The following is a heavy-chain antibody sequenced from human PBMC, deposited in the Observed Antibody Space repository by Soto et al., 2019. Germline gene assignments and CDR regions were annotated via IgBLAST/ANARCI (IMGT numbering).Heavy chain of an antibody. D-gene: IGHD3-22*01. J-gene: IGHJ5*02. CDR2: ISAYNGNT. Sequence: AASVKVSCKASGYTFTSYGISWVRQAPGQGLEWMGWISAYNGNTNYAQKLQGRVTMTTDTSTSTAYMELRSLRSDDTAVYYCARASYYYDSSGYAWTNWFDPWGQGTLVTVSS. CDR1: GYTFTSYG. CDR3: ARASYYYDSSGYAWTNWFDP. V-gene: IGHV1-18*04.